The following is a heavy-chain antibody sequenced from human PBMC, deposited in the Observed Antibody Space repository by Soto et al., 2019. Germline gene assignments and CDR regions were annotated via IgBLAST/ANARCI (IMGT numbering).Heavy chain of an antibody. V-gene: IGHV1-69*01. D-gene: IGHD6-13*01. J-gene: IGHJ4*02. CDR3: ARVRFLEAAAGPRCFDY. CDR1: GGTFSSYA. CDR2: IIPIFGTA. Sequence: QVQLVQSGAEVKKPGSSVKVSCKASGGTFSSYAISWVRQAPGQGLEWMGGIIPIFGTANYAQKFQGRVTITADESTSKAYGELSSLRSEDTAVYYCARVRFLEAAAGPRCFDYWGQGTLVTVSS.